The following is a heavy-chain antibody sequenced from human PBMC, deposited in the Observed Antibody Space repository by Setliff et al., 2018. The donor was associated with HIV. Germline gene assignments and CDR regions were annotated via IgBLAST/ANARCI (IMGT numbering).Heavy chain of an antibody. Sequence: ASVKVSCKASGYAFTSYAMHWVRQAPGQRLEWMGWINAGNGNTKYSQKFQGRVTITRDTSASTAYMELSSLRSEDTAVYYCARAGYSSSSRMYSYYYYYYMDVWGKGTTVTVSS. J-gene: IGHJ6*03. V-gene: IGHV1-3*01. CDR3: ARAGYSSSSRMYSYYYYYYMDV. CDR1: GYAFTSYA. CDR2: INAGNGNT. D-gene: IGHD6-6*01.